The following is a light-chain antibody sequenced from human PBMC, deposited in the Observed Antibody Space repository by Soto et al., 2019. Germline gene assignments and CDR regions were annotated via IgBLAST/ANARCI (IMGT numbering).Light chain of an antibody. J-gene: IGKJ1*01. CDR2: AAS. CDR1: QSISRY. V-gene: IGKV1-39*01. CDR3: QQSYSSPGT. Sequence: EIRMNQSPSALSASVGDRVSIPCLASQSISRYLNWYQQKPGKAPKLLIYAASSLLGGVPSRFSGSGSWTDVTLIISSLLPEDFAIYYCQQSYSSPGTFGQGTKLDIK.